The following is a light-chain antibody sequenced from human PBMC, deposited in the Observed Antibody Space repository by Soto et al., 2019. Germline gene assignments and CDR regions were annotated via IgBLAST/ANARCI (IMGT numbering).Light chain of an antibody. Sequence: EIVLTQSPATLSLSPGERATLSCRASQSVSSYLAWYQQKPGQAPRLLIYNASNRATGIPARFSGSGSGTDFTLTISNPEPEDFAVYYWQYRNNWLTWTFGQGTRVEIK. CDR2: NAS. V-gene: IGKV3-11*01. J-gene: IGKJ1*01. CDR3: QYRNNWLTWT. CDR1: QSVSSY.